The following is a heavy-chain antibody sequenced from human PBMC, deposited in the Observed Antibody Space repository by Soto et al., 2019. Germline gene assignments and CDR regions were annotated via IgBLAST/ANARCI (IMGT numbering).Heavy chain of an antibody. J-gene: IGHJ4*02. CDR3: ARAVTTTTLGSRRTPVGFYFDS. CDR1: GYTFINYA. D-gene: IGHD6-6*01. V-gene: IGHV1-46*01. CDR2: ISPRDGTT. Sequence: GASVKVSCKSSGYTFINYAMYWVRQAPGQGLEWMGIISPRDGTTTYALKFQGRVTMTRDTATSTMYMEMNSLRAEDTAKYYCARAVTTTTLGSRRTPVGFYFDSWGQGTLVTVSS.